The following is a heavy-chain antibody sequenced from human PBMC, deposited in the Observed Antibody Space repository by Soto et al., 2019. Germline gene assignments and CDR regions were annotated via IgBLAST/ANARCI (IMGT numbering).Heavy chain of an antibody. CDR1: GYTFATSP. Sequence: ASVKVSCKASGYTFATSPVHWVRQAPGQSLQWMGWINTGTGDRKYSQKFQGRVTLTSETSATTAYMELSSLRSEDTAVYYCARVPRGTYYNVDWFDPWGQGTLVTVPS. CDR2: INTGTGDR. D-gene: IGHD3-10*01. CDR3: ARVPRGTYYNVDWFDP. V-gene: IGHV1-3*04. J-gene: IGHJ5*02.